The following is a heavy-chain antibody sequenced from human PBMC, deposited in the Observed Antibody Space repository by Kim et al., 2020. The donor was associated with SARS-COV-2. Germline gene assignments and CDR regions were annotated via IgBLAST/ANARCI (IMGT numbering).Heavy chain of an antibody. Sequence: YYNPSLESRISISMDTSKNHFSLKMSSVTAADTAVYFCAIDLATSNDALDIWGQGTMVTVSS. J-gene: IGHJ3*02. CDR3: AIDLATSNDALDI. D-gene: IGHD1-26*01. V-gene: IGHV4-31*02.